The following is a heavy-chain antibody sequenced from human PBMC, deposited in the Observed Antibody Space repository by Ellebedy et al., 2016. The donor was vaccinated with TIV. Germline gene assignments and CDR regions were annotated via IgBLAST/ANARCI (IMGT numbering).Heavy chain of an antibody. J-gene: IGHJ4*02. Sequence: SETLSLXCTVSGGSISSYYWSWIRQPAGKGLEWIGRIYTSGSTNYNPSLKSRVTMSVDTSKNQFSLKLSSVTAADTAVYFCARDRGGYSDCGDLHYWGQGTLVTVSS. V-gene: IGHV4-4*07. CDR1: GGSISSYY. D-gene: IGHD5-12*01. CDR3: ARDRGGYSDCGDLHY. CDR2: IYTSGST.